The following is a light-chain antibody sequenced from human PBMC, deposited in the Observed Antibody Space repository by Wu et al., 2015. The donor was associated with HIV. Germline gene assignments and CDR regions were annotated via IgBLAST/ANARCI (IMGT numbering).Light chain of an antibody. Sequence: DIVLMQSPGTLSLSPGQRATFSCRASQILTNSYLAWYQQKPGQAPRVPIYGASSRASGIPDRFSGSGSGTDFTLTISRLEPEDFAVYYCQQYETSITFGQGTRLEIK. CDR2: GAS. V-gene: IGKV3-20*01. CDR1: QILTNSY. CDR3: QQYETSIT. J-gene: IGKJ5*01.